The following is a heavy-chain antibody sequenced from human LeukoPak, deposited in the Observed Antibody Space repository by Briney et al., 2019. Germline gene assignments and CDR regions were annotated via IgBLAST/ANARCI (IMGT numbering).Heavy chain of an antibody. J-gene: IGHJ4*02. D-gene: IGHD4-17*01. CDR2: IKQDGSEK. CDR3: ARVGDYGFTN. CDR1: GLTFSSYW. V-gene: IGHV3-7*03. Sequence: GGSLRLSCAASGLTFSSYWMSWVRQAPGKGLEWVANIKQDGSEKYYVDSVKGRLTISRDNAKNSLYLQMNSLRAEDTAVYYCARVGDYGFTNWGQGTLVTVSS.